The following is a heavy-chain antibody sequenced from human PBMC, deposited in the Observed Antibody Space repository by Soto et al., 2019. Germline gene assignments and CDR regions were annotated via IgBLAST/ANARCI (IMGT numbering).Heavy chain of an antibody. J-gene: IGHJ6*02. Sequence: PVGSLRLSCAASGFTFSNAWMSWFRQAPGKGLEWVGFIRSKAYGGTTEYAASVKGRFTISRDDSKSIAYLQMNSLKTEDTAVYYCTRYGSFVLYYYYGMDVWGQGTTVTVSS. CDR3: TRYGSFVLYYYYGMDV. CDR2: IRSKAYGGTT. V-gene: IGHV3-49*03. D-gene: IGHD1-26*01. CDR1: GFTFSNAW.